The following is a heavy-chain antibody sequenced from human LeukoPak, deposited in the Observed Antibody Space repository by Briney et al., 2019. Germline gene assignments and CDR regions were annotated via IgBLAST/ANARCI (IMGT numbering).Heavy chain of an antibody. D-gene: IGHD3-10*01. CDR3: ARDSGITKDAFDI. J-gene: IGHJ3*02. CDR1: GASTNTGSFF. V-gene: IGHV4-61*02. CDR2: IYTTGST. Sequence: SETLSLTCTVSGASTNTGSFFWTWVRQPAGKRLEWIGRIYTTGSTNYNPSLKSRVNILLDKSKNQFSLKLSSVTAADTAVYYCARDSGITKDAFDIWGQGTVVTVSS.